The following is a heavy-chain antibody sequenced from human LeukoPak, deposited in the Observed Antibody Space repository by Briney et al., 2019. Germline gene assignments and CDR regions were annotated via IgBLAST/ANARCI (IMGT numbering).Heavy chain of an antibody. Sequence: PGGSLRLSCAASGFTFSSSIMGWVRQAPGKGLEWVANIKEDGSQKSYVDSVRGRFTISRDNADNSLYLQMNSLTAGDTAVYYCVRYRREGLYYFDYWGQGTLVTVSS. CDR3: VRYRREGLYYFDY. J-gene: IGHJ4*02. CDR1: GFTFSSSI. V-gene: IGHV3-7*01. CDR2: IKEDGSQK.